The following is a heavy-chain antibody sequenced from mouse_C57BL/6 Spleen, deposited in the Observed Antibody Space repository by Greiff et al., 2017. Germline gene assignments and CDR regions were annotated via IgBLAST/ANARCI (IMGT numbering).Heavy chain of an antibody. V-gene: IGHV1-18*01. CDR3: ARGDYGRGGYFDY. D-gene: IGHD2-4*01. CDR2: INPNNGGT. CDR1: GYTFTDYN. Sequence: EVQLEQSGPELVKPGASVKIPCKASGYTFTDYNMDWVKQSHGKSLEWIGDINPNNGGTIYHQKFKGKATLTVDKSSSPAYMGRRSLTSEDTAVEYWARGDYGRGGYFDYWGQGTTLTVSS. J-gene: IGHJ2*01.